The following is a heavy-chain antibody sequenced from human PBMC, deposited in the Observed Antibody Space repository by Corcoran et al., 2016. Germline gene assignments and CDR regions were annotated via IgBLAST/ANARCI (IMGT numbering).Heavy chain of an antibody. Sequence: QVQLQESGPGLVKPSQTLSLTCTVSGGSISSGGYYWSWIRQHPGKGLEWIGYIYYSGSTYYNPSLKSRVTISVDTSKNQFSLKLSSVTAADPAVYYWARDSHDYDSSGYYPGFACEIWGQGTMVTVSA. J-gene: IGHJ3*02. CDR1: GGSISSGGYY. D-gene: IGHD3-22*01. CDR3: ARDSHDYDSSGYYPGFACEI. V-gene: IGHV4-31*03. CDR2: IYYSGST.